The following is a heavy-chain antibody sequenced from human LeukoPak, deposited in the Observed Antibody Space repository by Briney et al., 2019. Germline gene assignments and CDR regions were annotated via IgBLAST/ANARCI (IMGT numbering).Heavy chain of an antibody. V-gene: IGHV3-23*01. CDR3: AKVWAPPHTMIVVEEAFDI. CDR1: GFTFSSYA. CDR2: ISGSGGST. J-gene: IGHJ3*02. Sequence: GGSLRLSCAASGFTFSSYAMSWVRQAPGKGREWVSAISGSGGSTYYADSVKGRFTISRDNSKNTLYLQMNSLSAEDTAVYSCAKVWAPPHTMIVVEEAFDIWGQGTMVTVSS. D-gene: IGHD3-22*01.